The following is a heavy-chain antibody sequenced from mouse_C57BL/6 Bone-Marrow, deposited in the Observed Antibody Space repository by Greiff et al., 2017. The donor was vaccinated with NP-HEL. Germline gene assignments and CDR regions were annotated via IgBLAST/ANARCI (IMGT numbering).Heavy chain of an antibody. D-gene: IGHD3-3*01. Sequence: QVQLQQSGAELVKPGASVKMSCKASGYTFTSYWITWVKQRPGQGLEWIGDIYPGSGSTNYNEKFKSKATLTVDTSSSTDYMQLSSLTSEDSAVYYCARGGRDRGFDYWGQGTTLTVAS. V-gene: IGHV1-55*01. J-gene: IGHJ2*01. CDR1: GYTFTSYW. CDR3: ARGGRDRGFDY. CDR2: IYPGSGST.